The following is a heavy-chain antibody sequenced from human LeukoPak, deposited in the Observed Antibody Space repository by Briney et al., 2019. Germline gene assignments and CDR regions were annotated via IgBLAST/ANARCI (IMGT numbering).Heavy chain of an antibody. D-gene: IGHD1-7*01. V-gene: IGHV3-74*01. CDR2: INGDGSTT. J-gene: IGHJ4*02. CDR1: GFTFSTYW. Sequence: PGGSLRLSCAASGFTFSTYWMHSVRQAPGKGLLWVSRINGDGSTTTYADSVKGRFTISRDNAKNTLYLQMNSLRAEDTAVYYCVPYNWNYALNYWGQGTLVAVSS. CDR3: VPYNWNYALNY.